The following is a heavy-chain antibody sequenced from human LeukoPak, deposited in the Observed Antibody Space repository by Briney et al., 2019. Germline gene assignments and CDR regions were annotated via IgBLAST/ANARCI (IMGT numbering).Heavy chain of an antibody. V-gene: IGHV3-7*01. CDR3: ARGLGNGFDL. CDR2: INKDGSEK. D-gene: IGHD7-27*01. Sequence: PGGSLRLSCAASRITLRNHWMPWVRQAPGKGLEWVADINKDGSEKYYVDSVKGRFTISRDNAKNSLYLQMNSLRAEDTAVYYCARGLGNGFDLWGQGTMVTVSS. J-gene: IGHJ3*01. CDR1: RITLRNHW.